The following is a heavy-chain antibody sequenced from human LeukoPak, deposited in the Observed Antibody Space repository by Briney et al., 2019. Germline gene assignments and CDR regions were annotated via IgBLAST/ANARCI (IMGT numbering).Heavy chain of an antibody. V-gene: IGHV3-30*14. CDR3: ATLRFLDAFDI. CDR2: ISYDGNNK. CDR1: GFTFSSYA. D-gene: IGHD3-3*01. Sequence: GGSLRLSCAASGFTFSSYAMHWVRQAPGKGLEWVAVISYDGNNKYYADSVKGRFTISRDNSKNTLYLQMNSLRAEDTAVYYCATLRFLDAFDIWGQGTMVTVSS. J-gene: IGHJ3*02.